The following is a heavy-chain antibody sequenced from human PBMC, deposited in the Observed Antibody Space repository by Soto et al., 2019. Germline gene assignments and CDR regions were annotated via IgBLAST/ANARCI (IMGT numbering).Heavy chain of an antibody. J-gene: IGHJ4*02. D-gene: IGHD1-7*01. CDR1: GFTFSSYS. V-gene: IGHV3-21*01. Sequence: PGGSLRLSCTASGFTFSSYSMNWVRRAPGKGLEWVSSISSSSSFIYSAGSVKGRFTISRDNAKNSLYLQMSSLRAEDTAVYYCAVGEETGTPYFGNWGQGTLVTVSS. CDR3: AVGEETGTPYFGN. CDR2: ISSSSSFI.